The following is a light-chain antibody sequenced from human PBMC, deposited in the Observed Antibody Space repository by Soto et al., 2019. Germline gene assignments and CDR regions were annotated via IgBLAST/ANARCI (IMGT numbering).Light chain of an antibody. Sequence: QSLLTQPASVSGSSGQSITISCTGTSSDVGSYNLVSWHQQHPGKAPKLIIYEGDKRPSGISNRFSGSKSGNTASLTISGLQAEDEADYYCCSYAYSSTLVFGGGTKLTVL. CDR2: EGD. V-gene: IGLV2-23*01. CDR1: SSDVGSYNL. CDR3: CSYAYSSTLV. J-gene: IGLJ2*01.